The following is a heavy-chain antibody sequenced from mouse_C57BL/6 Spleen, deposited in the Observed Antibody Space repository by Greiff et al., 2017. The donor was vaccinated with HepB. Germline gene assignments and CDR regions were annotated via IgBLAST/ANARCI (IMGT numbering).Heavy chain of an antibody. V-gene: IGHV1-62-2*01. D-gene: IGHD1-1*01. J-gene: IGHJ3*01. CDR3: ARHNYCGSSYEGFAY. CDR2: CYPGSGSI. Sequence: VKLMESGAELVKPGASVKLSCKASGYTFTEYTIHWVKQRSGQGLEWIGWCYPGSGSIKYNEKFKDKATLTADKSSSTVYMELSRLTSEDSAVYFCARHNYCGSSYEGFAYWGQGTLVTVSA. CDR1: GYTFTEYT.